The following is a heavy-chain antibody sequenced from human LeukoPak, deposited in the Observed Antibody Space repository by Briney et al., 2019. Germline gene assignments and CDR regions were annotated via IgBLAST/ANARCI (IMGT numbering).Heavy chain of an antibody. J-gene: IGHJ6*03. V-gene: IGHV3-30*04. CDR3: ARAGTYLDYYYMDV. Sequence: PGRSLRLSCAASGFTFSSYAMHWVRRAPGKGLEWVAVISYDGSNKYYADSVKGRFTISRDNSKNTLYLQMNSLRAEDTAVYYCARAGTYLDYYYMDVWGKGTTVTASS. D-gene: IGHD3-10*01. CDR2: ISYDGSNK. CDR1: GFTFSSYA.